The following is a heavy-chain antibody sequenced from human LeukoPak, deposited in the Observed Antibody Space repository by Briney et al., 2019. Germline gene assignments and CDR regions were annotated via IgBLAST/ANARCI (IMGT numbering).Heavy chain of an antibody. D-gene: IGHD3-10*01. CDR3: ARHSVLLWYRAAFDI. Sequence: SETLSLTCTVSGGSISSSSYYWGWIRQPPGKGLEWIGSIHYSGSTNYNPSLKSRVTISVDTSKNQFSLKLSSVTAADTAVYYCARHSVLLWYRAAFDIWGQGTMVTVSS. CDR2: IHYSGST. J-gene: IGHJ3*02. CDR1: GGSISSSSYY. V-gene: IGHV4-39*01.